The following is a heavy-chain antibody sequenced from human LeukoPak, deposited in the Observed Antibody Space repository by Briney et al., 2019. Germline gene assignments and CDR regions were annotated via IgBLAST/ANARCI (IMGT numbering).Heavy chain of an antibody. Sequence: GGSLRLSCAASGFTFSSYSMNWVRQAPGKGLEWVSSISSSSSYIYYADSVKGRFTISRDNAKNSLYPQMNSLRAEDTAVYYCATDRTYCSSTSCYLTPDDYWGQGTLVTVSS. CDR3: ATDRTYCSSTSCYLTPDDY. D-gene: IGHD2-2*01. CDR1: GFTFSSYS. J-gene: IGHJ4*02. V-gene: IGHV3-21*01. CDR2: ISSSSSYI.